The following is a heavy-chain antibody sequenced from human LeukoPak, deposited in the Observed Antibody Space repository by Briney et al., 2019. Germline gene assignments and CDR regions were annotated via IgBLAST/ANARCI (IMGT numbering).Heavy chain of an antibody. CDR2: ISWNSGSI. V-gene: IGHV3-9*01. J-gene: IGHJ4*02. D-gene: IGHD1-26*01. Sequence: GRSLRLSCAASGFTFDDYAMHWVRQAPGKGLEWVSGISWNSGSIGYADSVKGRFTISRDNAKNSLYLQMNSLRAEDTALYYCAKDRSLKGGFDYWGQGTLVTVSS. CDR1: GFTFDDYA. CDR3: AKDRSLKGGFDY.